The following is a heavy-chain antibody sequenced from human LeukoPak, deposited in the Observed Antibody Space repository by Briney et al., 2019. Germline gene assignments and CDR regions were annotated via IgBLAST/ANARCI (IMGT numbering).Heavy chain of an antibody. V-gene: IGHV4-34*01. CDR1: GGSCSGYY. J-gene: IGHJ4*02. Sequence: PSETLSLTCAVYGGSCSGYYWSWIRQPQGKGLEWIGEINHSGSTNYNPSLKSRVTISVDTSKNQFSLKLSSVTAADTAVYYCARVSGAAAGMSFDYWGQGTLVTVSS. CDR3: ARVSGAAAGMSFDY. CDR2: INHSGST. D-gene: IGHD6-13*01.